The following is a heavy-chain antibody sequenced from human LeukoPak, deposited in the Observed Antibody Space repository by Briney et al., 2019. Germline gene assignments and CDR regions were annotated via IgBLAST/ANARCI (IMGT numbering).Heavy chain of an antibody. J-gene: IGHJ4*02. CDR3: AKGTYYHSSGSSHTQSFGEN. D-gene: IGHD3-10*01. CDR2: IARKTDGGAA. CDR1: GIXFSNVW. Sequence: PGGSLRLSCAASGIXFSNVWISWVRQAPGKGLKWVGRIARKTDGGAADYAAPVEGRFTISRDDSKNTLYLQVNSLKTEDTAVYYCAKGTYYHSSGSSHTQSFGENWGQGTLVTVSS. V-gene: IGHV3-15*04.